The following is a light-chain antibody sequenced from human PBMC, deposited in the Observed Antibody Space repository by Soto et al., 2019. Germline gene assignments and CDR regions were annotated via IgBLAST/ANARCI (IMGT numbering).Light chain of an antibody. Sequence: DIQMTQSPSTLFASIGDRVTITCRASQTINNWLAWYQRKPGKAPNLLIYHASNLETGVPSRFSGSAFGTEFTLTISSLQPDDFATYYCQHYNSYPWTFGQGTKVEIK. V-gene: IGKV1-5*01. CDR2: HAS. CDR1: QTINNW. J-gene: IGKJ1*01. CDR3: QHYNSYPWT.